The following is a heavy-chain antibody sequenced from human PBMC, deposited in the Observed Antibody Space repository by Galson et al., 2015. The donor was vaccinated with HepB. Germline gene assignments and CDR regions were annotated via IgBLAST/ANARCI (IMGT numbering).Heavy chain of an antibody. V-gene: IGHV3-48*02. J-gene: IGHJ6*02. CDR1: EFTFSNYN. CDR3: ARDLIPLYYHYYGMDV. Sequence: SLRLSCAASEFTFSNYNMNWVRQAPGKGLEWVSYIGSRSTTIYYADSVRGRFTISRDNAKNSLYLQMNSLRDEDTAVYYCARDLIPLYYHYYGMDVWGQGTTVTVSS. CDR2: IGSRSTTI. D-gene: IGHD2-2*02.